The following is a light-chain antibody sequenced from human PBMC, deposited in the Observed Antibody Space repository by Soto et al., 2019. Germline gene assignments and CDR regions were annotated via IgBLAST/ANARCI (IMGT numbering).Light chain of an antibody. CDR2: TAS. J-gene: IGKJ1*01. Sequence: DIQMTQSPSSLSASVGDRVTITCRASQTIKSYLNWYQQKPGQAPKLLISTASSLRSGVPSRFSGSRSGTDFTLTISSLQVDDIATYYCQQSYGTPRTFGQGTKVEIK. CDR3: QQSYGTPRT. CDR1: QTIKSY. V-gene: IGKV1-39*01.